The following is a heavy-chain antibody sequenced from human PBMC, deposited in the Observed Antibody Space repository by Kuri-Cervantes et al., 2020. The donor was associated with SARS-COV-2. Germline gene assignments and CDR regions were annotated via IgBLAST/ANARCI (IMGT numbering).Heavy chain of an antibody. CDR2: IYYSGST. D-gene: IGHD5-24*01. CDR3: ASPRRDGYKLIPDPGWSFDP. J-gene: IGHJ5*02. V-gene: IGHV4-39*01. Sequence: GSLRLSCTVSGGSISSSSYYWGWIRQPPGKGLEWIGSIYYSGSTYYNPSLKSRVTISVDTSKNQFSLKLSSVTAADTAVYYCASPRRDGYKLIPDPGWSFDPCGQGTLVTVSS. CDR1: GGSISSSSYY.